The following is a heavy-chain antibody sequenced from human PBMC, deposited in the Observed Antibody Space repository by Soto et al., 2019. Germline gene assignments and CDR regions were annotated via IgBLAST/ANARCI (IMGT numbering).Heavy chain of an antibody. CDR2: ISWNSGSI. CDR3: AKDIGSGYDPGDYYGMDV. D-gene: IGHD5-12*01. Sequence: EVQLVESGGGLVQPGRSLRLSCAASGFTFDDYAMHWVRQAPGKGLEWVSGISWNSGSIGYADSVKGRFTISRDNAKNSLYLQMNSRRAEDTALYYCAKDIGSGYDPGDYYGMDVWGQGTTVTVSS. CDR1: GFTFDDYA. V-gene: IGHV3-9*01. J-gene: IGHJ6*02.